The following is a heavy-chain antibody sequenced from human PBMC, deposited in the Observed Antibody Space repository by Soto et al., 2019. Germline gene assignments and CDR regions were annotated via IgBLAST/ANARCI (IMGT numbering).Heavy chain of an antibody. CDR1: GFTFSSYS. CDR3: ARVGIAVAGTHFDY. CDR2: ISSSSTI. D-gene: IGHD6-19*01. Sequence: GGSLRLSFAASGFTFSSYSMNWVRQAPGKGLGWVSYISSSSTIYYADSGKGRFTISRDNAKNSLYLQMNSLRDEDTAVYYCARVGIAVAGTHFDYWGQGTLVTVSS. V-gene: IGHV3-48*02. J-gene: IGHJ4*02.